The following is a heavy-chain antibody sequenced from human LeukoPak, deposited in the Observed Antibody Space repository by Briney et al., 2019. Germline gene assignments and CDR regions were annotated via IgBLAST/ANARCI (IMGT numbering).Heavy chain of an antibody. CDR3: ARGLSGSYEYYSDY. J-gene: IGHJ4*02. CDR1: GYTFTSYY. Sequence: VASVKVSCKASGYTFTSYYMHWVRQAPGQGLEWMGWINPNSGSTNYAQKFQGRVTMTRDTSISTAYMELSRLRSDDTAVYYCARGLSGSYEYYSDYWGQGTLVTVSS. CDR2: INPNSGST. D-gene: IGHD1-26*01. V-gene: IGHV1-2*02.